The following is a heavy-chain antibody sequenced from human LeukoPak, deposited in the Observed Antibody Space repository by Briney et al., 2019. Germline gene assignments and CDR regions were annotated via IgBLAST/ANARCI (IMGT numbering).Heavy chain of an antibody. Sequence: ASVKVSCKASGHTFTSYAMNWVLQPPAQRVEWMVWINTNTGNPTYARGFTGRFVFSLDTSVSTAYLQISSLKAEDTAVYYCATLEGDSSGWIFDYWGQGTLVTVSS. CDR1: GHTFTSYA. CDR2: INTNTGNP. J-gene: IGHJ4*02. V-gene: IGHV7-4-1*02. D-gene: IGHD6-19*01. CDR3: ATLEGDSSGWIFDY.